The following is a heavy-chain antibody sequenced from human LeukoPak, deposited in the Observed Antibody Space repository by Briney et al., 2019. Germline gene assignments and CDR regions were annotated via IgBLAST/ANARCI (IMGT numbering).Heavy chain of an antibody. CDR1: GGSISSSSYY. CDR2: IYYSGRA. D-gene: IGHD3-22*01. V-gene: IGHV4-39*01. J-gene: IGHJ1*01. Sequence: SETLSRTCSVSGGSISSSSYYWGWIRQPPGKGLEWIGEIYYSGRAYYNSSLKSRLTISVDTSWNQFSLTLSSVTAADPGVYCCARRRYYDSTGYLDWGQGTLVSVST. CDR3: ARRRYYDSTGYLD.